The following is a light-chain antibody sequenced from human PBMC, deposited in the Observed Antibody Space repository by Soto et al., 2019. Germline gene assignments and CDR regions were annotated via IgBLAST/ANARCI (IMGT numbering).Light chain of an antibody. CDR3: QQYNNWPLT. J-gene: IGKJ4*01. CDR2: DAS. Sequence: EIVLTQSPATLSVSPGERATLSCRASQSISTYLGWYQQKPGQAPRLLISDASNRASGIPARFSGSGSGTDFTLTISSLQSEDFAVYYCQQYNNWPLTFGGGTKVDIK. V-gene: IGKV3-11*01. CDR1: QSISTY.